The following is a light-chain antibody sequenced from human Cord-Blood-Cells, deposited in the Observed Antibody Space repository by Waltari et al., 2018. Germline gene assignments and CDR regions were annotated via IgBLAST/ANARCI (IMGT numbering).Light chain of an antibody. J-gene: IGLJ1*01. CDR3: CSYAGSYTYV. V-gene: IGLV2-11*01. CDR1: SSDVGGYNY. Sequence: QSALTQPRSVSGSPGQSVTISCTGTSSDVGGYNYVSWYQQHPGKAPKLMIYDVSNRPSGVPDRVSGSKSGNTASLTISGLQAEDEADYYCCSYAGSYTYVFGTGTKVTVL. CDR2: DVS.